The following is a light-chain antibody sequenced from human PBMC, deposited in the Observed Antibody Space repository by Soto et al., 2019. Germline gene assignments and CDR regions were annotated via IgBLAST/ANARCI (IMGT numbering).Light chain of an antibody. CDR2: DAS. Sequence: DILMTQSPSTLSASVGDRVTITCRASQSISIWLAWYQQKPGRAPKLLIYDASNLESAVPSRLSGSASGTEFTLTINSLQPDDFATYYCQQYNTFWTFGQGTKVEIK. J-gene: IGKJ1*01. CDR1: QSISIW. V-gene: IGKV1-5*01. CDR3: QQYNTFWT.